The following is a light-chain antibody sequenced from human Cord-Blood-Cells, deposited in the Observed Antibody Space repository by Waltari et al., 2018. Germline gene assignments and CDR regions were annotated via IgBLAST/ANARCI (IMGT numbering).Light chain of an antibody. CDR1: QTVLYSPNNKNY. CDR3: QQYYSTPWT. Sequence: DIVMSQSADSLAVSLGERAKINCKSSQTVLYSPNNKNYSAWYHQKPGQTPKLLIYWASTRESGVPDRFSGSGSGTDFTLTISSLQAEDVAVYYCQQYYSTPWTFGQGTKVEIK. J-gene: IGKJ1*01. CDR2: WAS. V-gene: IGKV4-1*01.